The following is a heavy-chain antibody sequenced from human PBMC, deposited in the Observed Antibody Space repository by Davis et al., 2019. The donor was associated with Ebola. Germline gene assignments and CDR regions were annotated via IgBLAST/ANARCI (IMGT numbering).Heavy chain of an antibody. CDR3: ARQGSYGSGSYSDF. Sequence: PGGSLRLSCKGSGYSFTDYWTAWVRQMPGKGLEWMGIIYPADSDTRYSPSFQGQVTISADKSVSTAYLQWSSLKASDTAMYYCARQGSYGSGSYSDFWGHGTLVTVSS. CDR1: GYSFTDYW. D-gene: IGHD3-10*01. J-gene: IGHJ4*01. V-gene: IGHV5-51*01. CDR2: IYPADSDT.